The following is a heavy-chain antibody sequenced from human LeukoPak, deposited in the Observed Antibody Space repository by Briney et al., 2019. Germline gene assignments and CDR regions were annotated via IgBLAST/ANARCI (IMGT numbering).Heavy chain of an antibody. CDR2: IYYSGST. CDR3: ARGGVGAMGKWFDP. V-gene: IGHV4-59*11. J-gene: IGHJ5*02. Sequence: SETLSLTCTVSGGSISSHYWSWIRQPPGKGLEWIGYIYYSGSTNYNASLKSRVTISVDTSKTQFSLKLSSVTAADAAVYYCARGGVGAMGKWFDPWGQGTLVTVSS. CDR1: GGSISSHY. D-gene: IGHD1-26*01.